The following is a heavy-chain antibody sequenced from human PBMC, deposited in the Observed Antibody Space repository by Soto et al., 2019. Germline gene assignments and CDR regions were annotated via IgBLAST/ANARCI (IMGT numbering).Heavy chain of an antibody. CDR3: ARVVTYDINGYLYYPYYFDF. V-gene: IGHV3-53*01. D-gene: IGHD3-22*01. CDR1: GFPVSSNY. Sequence: LRLSCVASGFPVSSNYMGWVRQTPGKGLEWVSSIYSDDSAYYADSVKGRFTISRDTSKNTVYLQLTTLGVEDTAVYFCARVVTYDINGYLYYPYYFDFWGQGTLVTVSS. J-gene: IGHJ4*02. CDR2: IYSDDSA.